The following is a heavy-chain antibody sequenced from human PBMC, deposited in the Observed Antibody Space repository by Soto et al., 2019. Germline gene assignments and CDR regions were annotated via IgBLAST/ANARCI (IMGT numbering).Heavy chain of an antibody. V-gene: IGHV3-30-3*01. D-gene: IGHD2-2*01. J-gene: IGHJ4*02. CDR2: ISYDGSNK. Sequence: GGSLILSCAASGFTFSSYAMHWVRQAPGKGLEWVAVISYDGSNKYYAYSVKGRFTISRDNSKNTLYLQMNSLRAEDTAVYYCASFRYCSSTSCYAGTPSDDYWGQGTPVTVSS. CDR1: GFTFSSYA. CDR3: ASFRYCSSTSCYAGTPSDDY.